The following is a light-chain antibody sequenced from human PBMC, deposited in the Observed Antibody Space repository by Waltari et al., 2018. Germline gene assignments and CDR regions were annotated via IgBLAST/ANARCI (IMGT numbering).Light chain of an antibody. V-gene: IGKV3-20*01. CDR2: GAS. Sequence: EIVLTQSPGTLSLSPGERATLSCRASQSVSRTLAWYQQKPGQAPRLLIYGASNRATGLPDRFSGSGSGTDFSLTISRLEPEDFAVYYCQHYVRLPVTFGQGTKVEIK. CDR1: QSVSRT. J-gene: IGKJ1*01. CDR3: QHYVRLPVT.